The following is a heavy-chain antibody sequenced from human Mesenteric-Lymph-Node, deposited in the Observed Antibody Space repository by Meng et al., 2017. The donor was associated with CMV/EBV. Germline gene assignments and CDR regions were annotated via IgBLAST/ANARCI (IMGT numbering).Heavy chain of an antibody. V-gene: IGHV7-4-1*02. D-gene: IGHD1/OR15-1a*01. CDR1: GYTFGNYA. CDR3: ARGGFSNNGRFDY. CDR2: IHNNIGDP. Sequence: ASGYTFGNYAMNWVRQAPGQGPEWMGWIHNNIGDPTYAQGFTGRFVFSFDTSVSTTYLQISSLQAEDTAVYYCARGGFSNNGRFDYWGQGTLVTVSS. J-gene: IGHJ4*02.